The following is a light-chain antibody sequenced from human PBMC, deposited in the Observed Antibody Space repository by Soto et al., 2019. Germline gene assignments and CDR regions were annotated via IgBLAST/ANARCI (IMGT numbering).Light chain of an antibody. CDR3: QQVKSYPRT. J-gene: IGKJ4*01. CDR2: EES. V-gene: IGKV1-9*01. Sequence: DIPLTQSPSSLSASVGDRVTITCRASQAFTNNLAWYQQKPGNPPRLLIYEESTLHSGVPSRFSGRKVGTQFILTIDSLQPEDFATYYCQQVKSYPRTFGGGTKVEIK. CDR1: QAFTNN.